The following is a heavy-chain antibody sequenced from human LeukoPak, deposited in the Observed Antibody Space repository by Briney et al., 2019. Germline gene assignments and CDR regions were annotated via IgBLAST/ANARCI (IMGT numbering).Heavy chain of an antibody. V-gene: IGHV3-21*01. CDR2: ISPSGNYI. CDR1: GGSFSGYY. CDR3: ARGLSSSISCYSY. D-gene: IGHD2-2*01. Sequence: ETLSLTCAVYGGSFSGYYWSWIRQAPGKGLELVSSISPSGNYIYYADSLEGRFTISRDNAKNSLYLQMNSLRAEDTAVYYCARGLSSSISCYSYWGQGTLVTVSS. J-gene: IGHJ4*02.